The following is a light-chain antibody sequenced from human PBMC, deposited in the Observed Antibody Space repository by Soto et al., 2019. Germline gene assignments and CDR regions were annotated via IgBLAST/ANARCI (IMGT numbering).Light chain of an antibody. CDR2: EVS. V-gene: IGLV2-14*03. J-gene: IGLJ1*01. CDR1: SSDVGAYDY. Sequence: QSALTQPASVSGSPGQSITISCTGTSSDVGAYDYVSWYQQHPDKAPKLMIYEVSNRPSGVSNRFSGSKSVNTATLTISGIQADDDADYYCSSYTSSSTRVFATGTKLTVL. CDR3: SSYTSSSTRV.